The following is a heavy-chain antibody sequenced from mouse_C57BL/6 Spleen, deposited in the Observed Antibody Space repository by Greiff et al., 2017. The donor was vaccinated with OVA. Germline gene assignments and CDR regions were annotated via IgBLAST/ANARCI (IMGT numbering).Heavy chain of an antibody. CDR1: GYTFTSYW. CDR2: IDPSDSYT. Sequence: QVQLQQPGAELVMPGASVKLSCKASGYTFTSYWMHWVKQRPGQGLEWIGEIDPSDSYTNYNQKFKGKSTLTVDKSSSTAYMQLSSLTSEDSAVYYCAIPYDYFDYWGQGTTLTVSS. CDR3: AIPYDYFDY. D-gene: IGHD2-12*01. V-gene: IGHV1-69*01. J-gene: IGHJ2*01.